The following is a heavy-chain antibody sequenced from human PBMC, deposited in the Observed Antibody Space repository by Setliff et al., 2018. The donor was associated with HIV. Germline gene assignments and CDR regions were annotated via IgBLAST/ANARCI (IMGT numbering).Heavy chain of an antibody. V-gene: IGHV1-18*01. CDR1: GFAFTNYG. Sequence: GASVKVSCKTSGFAFTNYGFTWVRQAPGQGLEWMGWISAYSGETFSTLKFRDRVTLTTDTSTNTAHMELRSLTYGDTAVYFCARGWDYGVRKPEDWGQGTFVTVSS. D-gene: IGHD3-10*01. CDR3: ARGWDYGVRKPED. J-gene: IGHJ4*02. CDR2: ISAYSGET.